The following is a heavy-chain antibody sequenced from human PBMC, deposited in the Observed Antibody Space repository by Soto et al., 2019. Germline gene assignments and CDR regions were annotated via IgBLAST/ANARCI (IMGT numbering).Heavy chain of an antibody. V-gene: IGHV1-18*01. Sequence: ASVKVSCKASGYTFTSYGISWVRQAPGQGLEWMGWISAYNGNTNYAQKLQGRVTMTTDTSTSTAYMELRSLRSDDTAVYYCATYHYGDLRFDYWGQGTLVTVSS. CDR3: ATYHYGDLRFDY. CDR2: ISAYNGNT. J-gene: IGHJ4*02. D-gene: IGHD4-17*01. CDR1: GYTFTSYG.